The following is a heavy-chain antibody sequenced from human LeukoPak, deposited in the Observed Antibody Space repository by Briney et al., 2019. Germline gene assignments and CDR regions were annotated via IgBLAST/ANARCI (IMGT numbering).Heavy chain of an antibody. CDR1: GGSFSGYY. CDR3: ARHPPIAARPYYFDY. V-gene: IGHV4-34*01. Sequence: SETLSLTCAVYGGSFSGYYWSWIRQPPRKGLEWIGEINHSGSTNYNPSLKSRVTISVDTSKNQFSLKLSSVTAADTAVYYCARHPPIAARPYYFDYWGQGTLVTVSS. J-gene: IGHJ4*02. D-gene: IGHD6-6*01. CDR2: INHSGST.